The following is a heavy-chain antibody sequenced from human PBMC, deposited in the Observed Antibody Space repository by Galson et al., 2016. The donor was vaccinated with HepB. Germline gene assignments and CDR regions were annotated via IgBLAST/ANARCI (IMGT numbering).Heavy chain of an antibody. CDR3: AKASSPGYYYGMDV. V-gene: IGHV3-23*01. J-gene: IGHJ6*02. CDR2: ISGTGGST. D-gene: IGHD6-13*01. CDR1: GIRFSNYA. Sequence: SLRLSCAASGIRFSNYAMSWVRQAPGKGLEGVSVISGTGGSTYDADSVKGRFTISRDISKNTLYLQMNSLRAEDTAVYYCAKASSPGYYYGMDVWGQGTTVTVSS.